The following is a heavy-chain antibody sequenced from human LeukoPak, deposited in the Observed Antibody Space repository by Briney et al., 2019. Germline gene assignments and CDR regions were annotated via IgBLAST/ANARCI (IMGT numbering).Heavy chain of an antibody. CDR3: ARDMGERGYSYGPQDY. Sequence: ASVKVSCKASGYTFTSYYMHWVRQAPGQGLEWMGIINPSGGSTSYAQKFQGRVTMTRDMSTSTVYMELSSLRSDDTAVYYCARDMGERGYSYGPQDYWGQGTLVTVSS. CDR2: INPSGGST. D-gene: IGHD5-18*01. V-gene: IGHV1-46*01. CDR1: GYTFTSYY. J-gene: IGHJ4*02.